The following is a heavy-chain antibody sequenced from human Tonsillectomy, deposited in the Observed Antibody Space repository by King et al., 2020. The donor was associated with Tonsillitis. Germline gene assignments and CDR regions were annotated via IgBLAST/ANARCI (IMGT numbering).Heavy chain of an antibody. CDR2: HDGNTE. Sequence: GQLVQSGGGVAQPGRSLRVSCADSGFGFMDYALHWVRQVPGKGLEWVAAHDGNTEYYADSVKGRFSVSRDISGNTLFLQMSSLRPEDSAVYFCARDQRTSAGNEFFKGMDVWGQGTTVTVSS. V-gene: IGHV3-30-3*01. D-gene: IGHD1-1*01. CDR1: GFGFMDYA. J-gene: IGHJ6*02. CDR3: ARDQRTSAGNEFFKGMDV.